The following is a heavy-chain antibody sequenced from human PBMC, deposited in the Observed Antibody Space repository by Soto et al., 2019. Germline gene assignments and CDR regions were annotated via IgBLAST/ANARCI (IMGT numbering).Heavy chain of an antibody. CDR2: IYHSGST. CDR3: AREYNGLDY. CDR1: GGSFSGYY. J-gene: IGHJ4*02. V-gene: IGHV4-34*01. Sequence: SETLSLTCAVYGGSFSGYYWSWIRQPPGKGLEWIGYIYHSGSTYYNPSLKSRVTISVDRSKNQFSLKLSSVTAADTAVYYCAREYNGLDYWGQGTLVTVSS. D-gene: IGHD2-8*01.